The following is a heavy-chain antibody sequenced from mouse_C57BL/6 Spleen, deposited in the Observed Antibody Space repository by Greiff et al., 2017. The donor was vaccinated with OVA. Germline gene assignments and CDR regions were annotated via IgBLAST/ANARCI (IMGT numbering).Heavy chain of an antibody. CDR1: GYAFSSSW. CDR3: AIYGNYDAMDY. V-gene: IGHV1-82*01. Sequence: VQLQQSGPELVKPGASVKISCKASGYAFSSSWMNWVKQRPGKCLEWIGRIYPGDGDTNYNGKFKGKATLTADKSSSTAYMQLSSLTSEDSAVYFCAIYGNYDAMDYWGQGTSVTVSS. J-gene: IGHJ4*01. CDR2: IYPGDGDT. D-gene: IGHD2-1*01.